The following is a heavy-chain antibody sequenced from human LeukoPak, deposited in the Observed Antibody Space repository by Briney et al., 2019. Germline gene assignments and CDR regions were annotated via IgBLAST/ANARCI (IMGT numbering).Heavy chain of an antibody. CDR2: IRYDGSNK. Sequence: SCKASGYTFTGYYMHWVRQAPGQGLEWVAFIRYDGSNKYYADSVKGRFTISRDNAKNSLYLQMNSLRAEDTAVYYCARERGTLDYYGSGSLTWFDPWGQGTLVTVSS. CDR1: GYTFTGYY. V-gene: IGHV3-30*02. J-gene: IGHJ5*02. CDR3: ARERGTLDYYGSGSLTWFDP. D-gene: IGHD3-10*01.